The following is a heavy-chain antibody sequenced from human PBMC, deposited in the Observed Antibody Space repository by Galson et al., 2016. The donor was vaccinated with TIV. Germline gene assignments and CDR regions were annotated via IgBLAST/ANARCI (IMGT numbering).Heavy chain of an antibody. CDR3: ARQGYYDSSGYYVS. D-gene: IGHD3-22*01. CDR1: GFTFSHYW. V-gene: IGHV3-74*03. Sequence: SLRLSCAASGFTFSHYWMHWVRQVPGEGLVWVSRINSDGSITTYADSVEGRFTVSRDNAQNTLYLQMNSLRAEDTAVYYCARQGYYDSSGYYVSWGQGTLVTVSS. J-gene: IGHJ5*02. CDR2: INSDGSIT.